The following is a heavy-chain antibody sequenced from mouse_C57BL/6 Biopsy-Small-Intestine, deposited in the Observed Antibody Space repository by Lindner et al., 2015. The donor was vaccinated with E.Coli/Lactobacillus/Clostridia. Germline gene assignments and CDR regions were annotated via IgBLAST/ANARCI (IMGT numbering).Heavy chain of an antibody. CDR2: INPNSDVA. D-gene: IGHD1-3*01. CDR1: GYALIGYC. CDR3: ARGQDILSGYPTPFDY. V-gene: IGHV1-72*04. Sequence: SVKVSCKASGYALIGYCMHWVRQAPGQGLEWMGWINPNSDVAKFTQKFQGRITMTRDTSINTAYMELSSLTSDDTALYYCARGQDILSGYPTPFDYWGQGTQVTVSS. J-gene: IGHJ4*01.